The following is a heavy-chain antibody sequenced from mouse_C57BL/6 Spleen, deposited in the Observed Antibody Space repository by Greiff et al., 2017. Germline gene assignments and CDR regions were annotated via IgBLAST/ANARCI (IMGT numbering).Heavy chain of an antibody. CDR2: INPSTGGT. V-gene: IGHV1-42*01. CDR1: GYSFTGYY. CDR3: ARWEIYDNSGDY. Sequence: EVQLQQSGPELVKPGASVKISCKASGYSFTGYYMNWVKQSPEKSLEWIGEINPSTGGTTYNQKFKAKATLTVDKSSSTAYMQLKSLTSEDSAVYYCARWEIYDNSGDYWGQGTSVTVSS. D-gene: IGHD2-1*01. J-gene: IGHJ4*01.